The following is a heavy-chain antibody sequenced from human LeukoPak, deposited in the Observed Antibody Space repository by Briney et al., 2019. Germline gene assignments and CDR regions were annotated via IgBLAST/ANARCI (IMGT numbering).Heavy chain of an antibody. CDR3: ARRHSSGWFYY. CDR1: GYSISDGYY. Sequence: SETLSLTCTVSGYSISDGYYWDWIRQPPGRGLEWIGNIYRSGSTSYNPSLKSRVTISVDTSKNQFSLKVNSVTAADTAVYYCARRHSSGWFYYWGQGTLVTVSS. V-gene: IGHV4-38-2*02. CDR2: IYRSGST. J-gene: IGHJ4*02. D-gene: IGHD6-19*01.